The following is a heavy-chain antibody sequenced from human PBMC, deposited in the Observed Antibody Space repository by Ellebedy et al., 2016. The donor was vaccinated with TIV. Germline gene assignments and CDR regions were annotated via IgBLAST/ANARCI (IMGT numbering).Heavy chain of an antibody. V-gene: IGHV3-7*01. Sequence: GESLKISCATSGFSLSDYLLAWVRQAPGKGLERVAHIREDGGDKYYLDSVKGRFTISRDDAETITFLQMNSLRAEDTALYFCARVGRSPHNWSFDYWGQGTLVTVSS. J-gene: IGHJ4*02. CDR3: ARVGRSPHNWSFDY. D-gene: IGHD5-24*01. CDR2: IREDGGDK. CDR1: GFSLSDYL.